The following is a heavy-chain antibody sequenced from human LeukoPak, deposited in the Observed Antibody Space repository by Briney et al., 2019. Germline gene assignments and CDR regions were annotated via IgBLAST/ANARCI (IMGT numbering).Heavy chain of an antibody. D-gene: IGHD3-22*01. CDR3: ARVLYYYDSSGYYAYYFDY. V-gene: IGHV4-38-2*02. CDR1: GYSISSGYY. J-gene: IGHJ4*02. Sequence: PSETLSLTCTVSGYSISSGYYWGWIRQPPGKGLEWIGSIYYSGSTYYNPSLKSRVTISVDTSKNQFSLKLSSVTAADTAVYYCARVLYYYDSSGYYAYYFDYWGQGTLVTVSS. CDR2: IYYSGST.